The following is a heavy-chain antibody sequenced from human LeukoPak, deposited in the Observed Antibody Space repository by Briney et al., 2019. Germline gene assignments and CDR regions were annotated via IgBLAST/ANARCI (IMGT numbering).Heavy chain of an antibody. CDR3: ATNRYSNYNYGMDV. D-gene: IGHD5-18*01. J-gene: IGHJ6*04. Sequence: SVKVSCKASGGTFSSYAISWVRQAPGQGLEWMGGIIPIFGTANYAQKFQGRVTITADESTSTAYMEMSSLRSEDTAVYYCATNRYSNYNYGMDVCDKGTTVTVSS. CDR2: IIPIFGTA. V-gene: IGHV1-69*13. CDR1: GGTFSSYA.